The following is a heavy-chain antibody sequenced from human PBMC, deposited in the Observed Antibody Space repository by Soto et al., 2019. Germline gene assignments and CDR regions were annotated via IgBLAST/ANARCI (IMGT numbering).Heavy chain of an antibody. D-gene: IGHD3-22*01. V-gene: IGHV3-30-3*01. CDR3: AIDKMGIMIVVSNDFDY. J-gene: IGHJ4*02. Sequence: SGGSLRLSCAASGFTFSSYAMHWVRQAPGKGLEWVAVTSYDGNKKYYADSVKGRFTISRDNSKNTLYLQMNSLRAEDTAVYYCAIDKMGIMIVVSNDFDYWGQGALMTGSS. CDR1: GFTFSSYA. CDR2: TSYDGNKK.